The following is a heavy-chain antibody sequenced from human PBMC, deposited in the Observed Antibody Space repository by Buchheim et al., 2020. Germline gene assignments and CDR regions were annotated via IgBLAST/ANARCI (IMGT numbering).Heavy chain of an antibody. V-gene: IGHV3-23*01. CDR1: GFTFSSYA. CDR2: ISGSCGNT. Sequence: EVQLLESGGGLVQPGGSLRLSCSASGFTFSSYAMNWVRQAPGKGLEWVSVISGSCGNTYYACSLKGRFTISTYNSLTTLFLSMNSLRADDTAVYYCANAQQQLAEFDYWGQGTL. J-gene: IGHJ4*02. CDR3: ANAQQQLAEFDY. D-gene: IGHD6-13*01.